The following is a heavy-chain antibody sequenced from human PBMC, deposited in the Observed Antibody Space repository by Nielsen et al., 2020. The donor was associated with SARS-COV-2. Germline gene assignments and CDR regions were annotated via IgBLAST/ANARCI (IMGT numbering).Heavy chain of an antibody. Sequence: ASVKVSCKASGYTFTADYIHWVRQAPGQGLEWMGRINPYSGGTNYAQKFQGTVTMTRDASISTVYMELTSDDTAVYYCARARATIFGLVVSYGMDVWGQGTTVAVSS. CDR1: GYTFTADY. CDR2: INPYSGGT. V-gene: IGHV1-2*06. CDR3: ARARATIFGLVVSYGMDV. D-gene: IGHD3/OR15-3a*01. J-gene: IGHJ6*02.